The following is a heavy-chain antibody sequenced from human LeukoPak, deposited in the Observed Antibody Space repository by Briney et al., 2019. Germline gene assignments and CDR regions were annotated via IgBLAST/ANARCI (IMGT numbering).Heavy chain of an antibody. CDR1: GVTFSGSA. D-gene: IGHD1-26*01. CDR2: IRSKANSYAT. Sequence: GGSLRLSCAVSGVTFSGSAMHWVRQASGKGLEWVGRIRSKANSYATAYAASGKGRFTISRDDSKNTAYLQMTSLKTEDTAVYYCTRSWSGSYQYYFDYWGQGTLVTVSS. J-gene: IGHJ4*02. CDR3: TRSWSGSYQYYFDY. V-gene: IGHV3-73*01.